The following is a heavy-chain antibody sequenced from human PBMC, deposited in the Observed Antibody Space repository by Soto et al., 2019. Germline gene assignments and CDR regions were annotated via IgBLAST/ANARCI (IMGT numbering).Heavy chain of an antibody. V-gene: IGHV1-69*06. CDR2: IIPTFGTA. D-gene: IGHD1-1*01. CDR1: GGIFSSYA. J-gene: IGHJ4*02. Sequence: SVKVSCKASGGIFSSYAISWVRQAPGQGLEWMGGIIPTFGTANYAQKFQGRVTIIADKSTSTAYMELSSLRSEDTAVYYCAAPSFFSYKGYFDYWGQGTLVTVSS. CDR3: AAPSFFSYKGYFDY.